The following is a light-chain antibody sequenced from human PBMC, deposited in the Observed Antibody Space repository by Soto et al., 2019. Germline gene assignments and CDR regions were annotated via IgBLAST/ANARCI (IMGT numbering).Light chain of an antibody. V-gene: IGKV3-15*01. CDR3: QQYNDWPLT. CDR2: GAS. Sequence: EILMTQSPATLSVSPGERVTLSCRASQNANSNLAWYQQKPGQAPRLLIYGASTRATGIPARFSGSGSGTEFTLTISSLQSEAFAVYYCQQYNDWPLTFGVGTKVEIK. CDR1: QNANSN. J-gene: IGKJ4*01.